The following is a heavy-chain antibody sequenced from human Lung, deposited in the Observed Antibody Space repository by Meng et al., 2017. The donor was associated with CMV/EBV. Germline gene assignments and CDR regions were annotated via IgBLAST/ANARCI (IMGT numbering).Heavy chain of an antibody. CDR1: GFTVSSNY. D-gene: IGHD2-2*02. Sequence: ESLKISCAASGFTVSSNYMSWVRQAPGKGLEWVSVIYSGGSKYYADSVKGRFTISRDNSKNTLYLQMNSLRAEDTAVYYCARADCSSTSCYKSAFDFWGQGXMVTVSS. CDR3: ARADCSSTSCYKSAFDF. J-gene: IGHJ3*01. V-gene: IGHV3-53*01. CDR2: IYSGGSK.